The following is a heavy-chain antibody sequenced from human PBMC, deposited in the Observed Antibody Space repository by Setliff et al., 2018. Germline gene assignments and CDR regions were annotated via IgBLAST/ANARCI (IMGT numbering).Heavy chain of an antibody. CDR1: GGSISSYS. V-gene: IGHV4-4*08. J-gene: IGHJ6*03. Sequence: SETLSLTCNVSGGSISSYSWSWIRQPPGKRLEYIGFLYTSGSTNYNPSLKSRVTMSVDTSKNQLSLKLTFVTAADTAIYYCARLIGYSYGYYYHYVDVWGKGTTVTVSS. D-gene: IGHD5-18*01. CDR2: LYTSGST. CDR3: ARLIGYSYGYYYHYVDV.